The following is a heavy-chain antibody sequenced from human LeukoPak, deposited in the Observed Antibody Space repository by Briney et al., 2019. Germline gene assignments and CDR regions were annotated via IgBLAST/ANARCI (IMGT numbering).Heavy chain of an antibody. CDR2: ISGSGATT. D-gene: IGHD1-26*01. J-gene: IGHJ4*02. Sequence: QSGGSLRLSCAASGFTFSSYAMSWVRQAPGKGLEWVSGISGSGATTYYTDSVKGRFTISRDNAKNTLYPQMNSLRAEDTAGYYCAKDREVLLRTPDYWGQGTLVTVSS. CDR3: AKDREVLLRTPDY. CDR1: GFTFSSYA. V-gene: IGHV3-23*01.